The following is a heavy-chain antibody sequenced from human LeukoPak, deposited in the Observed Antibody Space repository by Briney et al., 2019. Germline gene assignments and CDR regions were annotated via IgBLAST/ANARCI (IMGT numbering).Heavy chain of an antibody. V-gene: IGHV3-30-3*02. J-gene: IGHJ4*02. CDR3: AKKGYYDGSGYYMYYFDH. CDR2: ISFDGSNT. D-gene: IGHD3-22*01. CDR1: GFTFSNYA. Sequence: GGSLRLSCAASGFTFSNYAMHWVRQAPGKGLEWVAVISFDGSNTYYADSVKGRFTISRDNSKNTLYLQMNSLRAEDTAVYYCAKKGYYDGSGYYMYYFDHWGQGTLVTVSS.